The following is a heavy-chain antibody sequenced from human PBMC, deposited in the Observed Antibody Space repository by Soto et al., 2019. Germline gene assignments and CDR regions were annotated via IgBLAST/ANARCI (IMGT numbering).Heavy chain of an antibody. CDR1: GFTFKDFG. CDR3: AKDVGYGVTPFDF. J-gene: IGHJ4*02. D-gene: IGHD4-17*01. V-gene: IGHV3-23*01. CDR2: VSGGGENT. Sequence: PGGSLRLSCAASGFTFKDFGMAWVRQAPGKGLEWVSTVSGGGENTHYRDSVNGRFTISRDNSKNTVYLQMSSLRADDTATYYCAKDVGYGVTPFDFWGQGTLVTVSS.